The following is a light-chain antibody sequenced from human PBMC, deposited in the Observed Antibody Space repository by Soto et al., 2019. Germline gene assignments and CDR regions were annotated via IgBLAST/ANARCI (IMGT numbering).Light chain of an antibody. Sequence: EIVLTQSPATLSLSPGERATLSCRASQSVGSSLAWYQQKPGQAPRLLIYDASKRATGIPARFSGSGSGTDFTLTISGLEPEDFAVYYCHQYDNSPWTFGQGTKVEIK. CDR3: HQYDNSPWT. CDR1: QSVGSS. J-gene: IGKJ1*01. CDR2: DAS. V-gene: IGKV3-11*01.